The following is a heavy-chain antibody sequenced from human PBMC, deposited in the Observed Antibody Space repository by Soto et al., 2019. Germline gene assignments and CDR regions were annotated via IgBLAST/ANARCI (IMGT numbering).Heavy chain of an antibody. CDR1: GGSITTSSYY. CDR3: ARQTGLQLWNGYFDS. D-gene: IGHD5-18*01. V-gene: IGHV4-39*01. CDR2: IYYRGNT. Sequence: PSETLSLTCTVSGGSITTSSYYWGWIRQPPGKGLEWIGTIYYRGNTYYNPSLRSRVTTSVDTSNNQFSLRLSSVTATDTAVYYCARQTGLQLWNGYFDSWGQGTLVTVSS. J-gene: IGHJ4*02.